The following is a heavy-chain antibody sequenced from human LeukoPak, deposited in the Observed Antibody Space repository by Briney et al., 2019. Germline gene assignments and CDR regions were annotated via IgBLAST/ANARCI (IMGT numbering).Heavy chain of an antibody. Sequence: ASVKVSCKASGYTFTSYYMHWVRQAPGQGLEWMGIINPSGGSTSYAQKFQGRVTMTRDTSTSTVYMELSSLRSEDTVVYYCTTDRYYDNSELQFQHWGQGTLVTVSS. V-gene: IGHV1-46*01. D-gene: IGHD3-22*01. CDR1: GYTFTSYY. CDR3: TTDRYYDNSELQFQH. CDR2: INPSGGST. J-gene: IGHJ1*01.